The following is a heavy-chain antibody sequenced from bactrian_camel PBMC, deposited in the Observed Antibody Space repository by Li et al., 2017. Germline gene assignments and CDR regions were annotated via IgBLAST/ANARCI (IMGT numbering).Heavy chain of an antibody. Sequence: QLVEFGGGAVQTGGSLRLTCTAVGLTFEGGNQGWYRETPGNEFELVSSIAPDGSRGYADSVQGRFTISRNVLPERLSLQMTRLKPEDTAMYYCAAGPDVGREKHLTADQVLSIRRNNFWGQGTQVTVS. J-gene: IGHJ4*01. CDR3: AAGPDVGREKHLTADQVLSIRRNNF. CDR2: IAPDGSR. V-gene: IGHV3S55*01. D-gene: IGHD3*01. CDR1: GLTFEGGN.